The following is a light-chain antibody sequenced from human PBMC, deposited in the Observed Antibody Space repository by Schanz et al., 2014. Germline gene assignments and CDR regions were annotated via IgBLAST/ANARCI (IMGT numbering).Light chain of an antibody. Sequence: QPVLTQSPSASASLGASVKLTCTLSSGHSSYAIAWHQQQPEKGPRYLMKLNSDGSHSKGDGIPDRFSGSSSGAERYLTISSLQYEDEDDYYCQTWGTAMVIFGGGTKLTVL. J-gene: IGLJ2*01. CDR3: QTWGTAMVI. CDR1: SGHSSYA. CDR2: LNSDGSH. V-gene: IGLV4-69*01.